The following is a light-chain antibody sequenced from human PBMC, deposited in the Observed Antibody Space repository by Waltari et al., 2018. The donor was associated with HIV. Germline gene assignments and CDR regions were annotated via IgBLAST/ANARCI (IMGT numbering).Light chain of an antibody. Sequence: QSALTQPPSASGSPGQSVTISCTGTSSYVGGYNYVSWYQQHPGKAPKLMIYEVSKRPSGVPDRFSGSKSGNTAALTVSGLQAEDEADYYCSSYAGSNNLLFGGGTKLTVL. V-gene: IGLV2-8*01. CDR1: SSYVGGYNY. CDR2: EVS. J-gene: IGLJ2*01. CDR3: SSYAGSNNLL.